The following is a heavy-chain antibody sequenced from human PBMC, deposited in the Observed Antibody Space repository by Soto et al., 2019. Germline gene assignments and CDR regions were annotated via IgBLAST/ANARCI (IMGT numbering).Heavy chain of an antibody. CDR1: GFTFSSYG. CDR2: ISYDGSNK. D-gene: IGHD3-3*01. V-gene: IGHV3-30*18. Sequence: PGGSLRLSCAASGFTFSSYGMHWVRQAPGKGLEWVAVISYDGSNKYYADSVKGRFTISRDNSKNTLYLQMNSLRAEDTAVYYCAKDAKNYDFWSGYYFRGYYVDYWGQGTLVTVSS. CDR3: AKDAKNYDFWSGYYFRGYYVDY. J-gene: IGHJ4*02.